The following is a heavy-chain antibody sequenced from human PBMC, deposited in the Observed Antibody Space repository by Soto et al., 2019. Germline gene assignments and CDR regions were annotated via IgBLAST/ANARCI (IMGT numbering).Heavy chain of an antibody. D-gene: IGHD2-21*02. CDR1: CYCLTSYG. CDR3: ARAGDAIQGYYYYGMDV. J-gene: IGHJ6*02. Sequence: SAKVSGKDFCYCLTSYGISWVRQAPGQGREWMGWISAYNGNTNYAQKLQGRVTMTTDTSTSTAYMELRSLRSDDTAVYYCARAGDAIQGYYYYGMDVWGQGTTVNVYS. CDR2: ISAYNGNT. V-gene: IGHV1-18*04.